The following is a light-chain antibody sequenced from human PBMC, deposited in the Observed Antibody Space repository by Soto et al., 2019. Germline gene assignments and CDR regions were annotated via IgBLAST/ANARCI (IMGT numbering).Light chain of an antibody. J-gene: IGKJ1*01. Sequence: DIQMTQSPSTLSASVGDRVTITCRASQSISSWLAWYQQKPGKAPKLLIYKASSLESGVPSSFSGSGSGTEFTLTISGLEPDDFASYYCQQYNSSPTFGQGTKVEIK. CDR1: QSISSW. V-gene: IGKV1-5*03. CDR3: QQYNSSPT. CDR2: KAS.